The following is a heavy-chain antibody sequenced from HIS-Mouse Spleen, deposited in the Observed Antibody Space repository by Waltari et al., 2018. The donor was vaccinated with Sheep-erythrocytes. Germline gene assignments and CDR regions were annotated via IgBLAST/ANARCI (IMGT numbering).Heavy chain of an antibody. V-gene: IGHV3-21*01. CDR2: ISSSSSYI. J-gene: IGHJ3*02. D-gene: IGHD1-1*01. CDR1: GFPFCILS. CDR3: ARDTGTDAFDI. Sequence: EVQLVESGGGLVKPGGSLRLSCAASGFPFCILSMTWSRQAPGKGLEWVSSISSSSSYIYYADSVKGRFTISRDNAKNSLYLQMNSLRAEDTAVYYCARDTGTDAFDIWGQGTMVTVSS.